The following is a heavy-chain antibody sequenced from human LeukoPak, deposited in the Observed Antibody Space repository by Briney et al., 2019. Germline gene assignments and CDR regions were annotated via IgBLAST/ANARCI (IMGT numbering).Heavy chain of an antibody. V-gene: IGHV3-23*01. CDR1: GFTFSSYA. D-gene: IGHD4-23*01. CDR3: AKDIGGNSGSDY. CDR2: ISGSGGST. J-gene: IGHJ4*02. Sequence: GGSLRLSCAASGFTFSSYAMSWVRQAPGKGLEWVSAISGSGGSTYYADSVKGRFTISRGNSKNTLYLQMNSLRAEDTAVYYCAKDIGGNSGSDYWGQGTLVTVSS.